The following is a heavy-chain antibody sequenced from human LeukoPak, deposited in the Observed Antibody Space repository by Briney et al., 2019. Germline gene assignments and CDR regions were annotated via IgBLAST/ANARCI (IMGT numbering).Heavy chain of an antibody. CDR3: ARDPDRMGYYYYYMDV. CDR1: GFTFSDYY. V-gene: IGHV3-11*01. Sequence: GGSLRLSCAASGFTFSDYYMSWIRQAPGKGLEWVSYISSSGSTIYYADSVKGRFTISRDNAKNSLYLQMNSLRAEDTALYYCARDPDRMGYYYYYMDVWGKGTTVTVSS. CDR2: ISSSGSTI. D-gene: IGHD1-14*01. J-gene: IGHJ6*03.